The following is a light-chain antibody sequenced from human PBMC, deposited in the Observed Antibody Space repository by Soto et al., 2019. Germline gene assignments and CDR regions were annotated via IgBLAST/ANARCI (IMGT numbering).Light chain of an antibody. J-gene: IGKJ5*01. CDR3: QEYKNWPSIT. CDR1: RSVSSY. Sequence: EAVMTQSPATLSVSPGERATLSCRASRSVSSYLAWYQQKPGQAPRLLIYGASNRATGIPARFSGSGSGTDFTLAISSLQSEDFAVYYCQEYKNWPSITFGQGTRLEIK. V-gene: IGKV3-15*01. CDR2: GAS.